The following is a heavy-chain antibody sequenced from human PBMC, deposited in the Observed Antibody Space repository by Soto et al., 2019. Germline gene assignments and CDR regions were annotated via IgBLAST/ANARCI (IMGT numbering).Heavy chain of an antibody. Sequence: QVQLVQSGAEVKKPGASVKVSCKASGYTFTSYGISWVRQAPGQGLEWMGWIRAYNGNTNYAQKLQGRVTMTTDTATSKAYMERMSLRSDDTAVYYCARDSPGIAASGDYWCQVTLVTVAS. CDR1: GYTFTSYG. CDR3: ARDSPGIAASGDY. V-gene: IGHV1-18*01. CDR2: IRAYNGNT. J-gene: IGHJ4*02. D-gene: IGHD6-13*01.